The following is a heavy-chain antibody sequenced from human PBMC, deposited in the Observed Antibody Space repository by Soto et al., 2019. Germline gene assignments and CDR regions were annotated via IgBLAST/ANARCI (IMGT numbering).Heavy chain of an antibody. V-gene: IGHV3-30-3*01. D-gene: IGHD3-22*01. CDR1: VFTFSSYA. J-gene: IGHJ4*02. CDR3: ARDSAIVVVIAYYFDY. Sequence: PGGSLRGSCSASVFTFSSYAMHWVRQAPGKGLEWVAVISYDGSNKYYADSVKGRFTISRDNSKNTLYLQMNSLRAEDTAVYYCARDSAIVVVIAYYFDYWGQGTLVTVSS. CDR2: ISYDGSNK.